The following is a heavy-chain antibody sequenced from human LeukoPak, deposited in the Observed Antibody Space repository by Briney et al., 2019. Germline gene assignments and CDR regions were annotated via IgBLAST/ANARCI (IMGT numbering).Heavy chain of an antibody. V-gene: IGHV3-23*01. J-gene: IGHJ4*02. Sequence: GSLRLSCAASGFTFSSYSMSWVRQAPGKGLEWVSAISGSGGSTYYADSVKGRFTISRDNSKNTLYLQMNSLRAEDTAVYYCAKVLYSGSWYYFDYWGQGTLVTVSS. CDR3: AKVLYSGSWYYFDY. CDR2: ISGSGGST. D-gene: IGHD1-26*01. CDR1: GFTFSSYS.